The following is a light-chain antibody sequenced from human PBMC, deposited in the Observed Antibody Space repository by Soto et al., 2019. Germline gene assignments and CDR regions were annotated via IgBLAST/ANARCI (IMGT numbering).Light chain of an antibody. J-gene: IGKJ1*01. V-gene: IGKV1-27*01. CDR3: QKYDEVPWT. CDR1: QPISNY. Sequence: DIQLAQSPSSLSPSVGDRVTITCRASQPISNYLAWYQQKPGKVPKLLIYAASTLQPGVPSRFSASGSGTDVTLTISSRQPEDVATYYCQKYDEVPWTVGQGTKVEIK. CDR2: AAS.